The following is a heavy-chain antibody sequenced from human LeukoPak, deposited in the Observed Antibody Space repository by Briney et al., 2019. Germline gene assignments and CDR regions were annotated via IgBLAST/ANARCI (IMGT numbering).Heavy chain of an antibody. CDR2: ISAYNSNT. Sequence: GASVKVSCKASGYTFTSYGISWVRQAPGQGLEWMGWISAYNSNTNYAQKLQGRVAMTTDTSTSTAYMELRSLRSDDTAVYYCARDRKVVAATYYYYYMDVWGKGTTVTVSS. CDR3: ARDRKVVAATYYYYYMDV. J-gene: IGHJ6*03. CDR1: GYTFTSYG. V-gene: IGHV1-18*01. D-gene: IGHD2-15*01.